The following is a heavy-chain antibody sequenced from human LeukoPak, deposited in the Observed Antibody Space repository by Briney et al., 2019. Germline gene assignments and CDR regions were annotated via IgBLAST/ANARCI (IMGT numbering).Heavy chain of an antibody. J-gene: IGHJ4*02. Sequence: PSETLSLTCTVSGGSISSSSYYWGWIRQPPGKGLEWIGSIYYSGSTYYNPSLKSRVTISVDTSKNQFSLKLSSVTAADTAVYYCARRGREQLWPQARSRLGGRNGPYDYWGQGTLVTVSS. CDR2: IYYSGST. V-gene: IGHV4-39*01. D-gene: IGHD5-18*01. CDR3: ARRGREQLWPQARSRLGGRNGPYDY. CDR1: GGSISSSSYY.